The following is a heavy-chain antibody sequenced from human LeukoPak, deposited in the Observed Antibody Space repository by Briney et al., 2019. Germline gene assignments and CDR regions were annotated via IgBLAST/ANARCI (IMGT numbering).Heavy chain of an antibody. J-gene: IGHJ3*02. V-gene: IGHV3-13*01. CDR2: IGTAGDT. CDR1: GFTVSSNY. Sequence: GGSLRLSCAASGFTVSSNYMSWVRQAPGKGLEWVSAIGTAGDTYYPGSVKGRFTISRENAKNSLYLQMNSLRAGDTAVYYCARDLRGSGYWGGFDIWGQGTMVTVSS. CDR3: ARDLRGSGYWGGFDI. D-gene: IGHD3-22*01.